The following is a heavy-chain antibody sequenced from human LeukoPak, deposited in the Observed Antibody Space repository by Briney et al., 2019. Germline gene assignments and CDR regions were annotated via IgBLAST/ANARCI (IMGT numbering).Heavy chain of an antibody. CDR2: ISYDGSNE. Sequence: GGSLRLSCAASEFTFSSYGMHWVRQAPGKGLEWVAVISYDGSNEYYADSVKGRFTISRDNSKNTLYLQMNSLRAEDTAVYYCAKDLPYYYGSGSSFDYWGQGTLVTVSS. CDR1: EFTFSSYG. V-gene: IGHV3-30*18. J-gene: IGHJ4*02. D-gene: IGHD3-10*01. CDR3: AKDLPYYYGSGSSFDY.